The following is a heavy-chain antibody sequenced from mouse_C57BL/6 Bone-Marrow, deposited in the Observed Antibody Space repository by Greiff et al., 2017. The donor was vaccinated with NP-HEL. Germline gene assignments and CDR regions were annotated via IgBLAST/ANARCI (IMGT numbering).Heavy chain of an antibody. Sequence: VQLQQSGAELVRPGASVTLSCKASGYTFTDYEMHWVKQTPVHGLEWIGAIDPETGGTAYNQKFKGKATLTADKSSSTAYMELRSLTSEDSAVYYCTRKAYYSNYYYAMDYWGQGTSVTVSS. D-gene: IGHD2-5*01. CDR2: IDPETGGT. CDR3: TRKAYYSNYYYAMDY. V-gene: IGHV1-15*01. CDR1: GYTFTDYE. J-gene: IGHJ4*01.